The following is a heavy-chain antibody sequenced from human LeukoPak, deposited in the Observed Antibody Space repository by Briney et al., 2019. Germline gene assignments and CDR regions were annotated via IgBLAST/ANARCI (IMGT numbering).Heavy chain of an antibody. CDR3: ARSAGYSSSWYYYYYYMDV. CDR2: INWNGGST. D-gene: IGHD6-13*01. J-gene: IGHJ6*03. Sequence: PGGSLRLSCAASGFTFDDYGMSWVRQAPGKGLEWVSGINWNGGSTGYADSVRGRFTISRDNAKNSLHLQMNSLRAEDTALYYCARSAGYSSSWYYYYYYMDVWGKGTTVTVSS. CDR1: GFTFDDYG. V-gene: IGHV3-20*04.